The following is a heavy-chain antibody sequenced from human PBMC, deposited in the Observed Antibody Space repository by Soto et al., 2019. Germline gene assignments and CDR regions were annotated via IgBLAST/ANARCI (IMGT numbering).Heavy chain of an antibody. J-gene: IGHJ6*02. CDR2: IDPSDSYT. Sequence: GESLKISCQGSGYSFTGDWISWVHQMPGKGLELMGRIDPSDSYTNYSPSFQGHVTISADKSISTAYLQWSSLKASDTAMYYCAISGTIRARQLYWGMDVWGQGTTDTVSS. CDR1: GYSFTGDW. CDR3: AISGTIRARQLYWGMDV. V-gene: IGHV5-10-1*01. D-gene: IGHD6-13*01.